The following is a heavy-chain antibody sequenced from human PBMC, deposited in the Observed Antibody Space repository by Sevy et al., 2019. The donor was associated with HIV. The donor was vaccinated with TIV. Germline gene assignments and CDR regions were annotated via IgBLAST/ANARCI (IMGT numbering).Heavy chain of an antibody. CDR1: DGSFSGYY. Sequence: SETVSLTCAVHDGSFSGYYWNWIRQLPGKGLEWIGEINERGITYYNPSLKSRVTISVDTSKKQFSLKLNSVTAVDSAVYFCARSPPVVVVPGAPSWFDPWGQGTLVTVSS. V-gene: IGHV4-34*01. CDR2: INERGIT. CDR3: ARSPPVVVVPGAPSWFDP. J-gene: IGHJ5*02. D-gene: IGHD2-2*01.